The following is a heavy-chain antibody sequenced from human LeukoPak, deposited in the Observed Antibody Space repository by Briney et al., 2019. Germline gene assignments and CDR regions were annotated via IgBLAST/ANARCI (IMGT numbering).Heavy chain of an antibody. D-gene: IGHD1-26*01. J-gene: IGHJ4*02. CDR1: GYTLTELS. Sequence: ASVKVSCKVSGYTLTELSVHWVRQAPGKGLEWMGGFDPEDGEPIYAQKFQGRVTMTEDTSTDTAYMELSSLRSEDTAVYYCATARIEDSGSYSSLDYWGQGTLVTVSS. CDR2: FDPEDGEP. CDR3: ATARIEDSGSYSSLDY. V-gene: IGHV1-24*01.